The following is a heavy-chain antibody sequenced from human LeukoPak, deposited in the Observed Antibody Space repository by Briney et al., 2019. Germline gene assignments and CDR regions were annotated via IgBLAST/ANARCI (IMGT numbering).Heavy chain of an antibody. D-gene: IGHD3-3*01. J-gene: IGHJ4*02. V-gene: IGHV3-21*01. CDR3: ARDLKTLGYYDFWSGYSQTLDY. Sequence: GSLRLSCAASGFTFSSYSMNWVRQAPGKGLEWVSSISSSSSYIYYADSVKGRFTISRDNAKNSLYLQMNSLRAEDTAVYYCARDLKTLGYYDFWSGYSQTLDYWGQGTLVTVSS. CDR1: GFTFSSYS. CDR2: ISSSSSYI.